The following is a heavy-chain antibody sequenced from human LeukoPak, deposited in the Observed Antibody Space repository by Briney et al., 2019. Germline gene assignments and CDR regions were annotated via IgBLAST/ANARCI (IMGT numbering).Heavy chain of an antibody. V-gene: IGHV3-33*01. CDR2: IWYDGSNK. Sequence: GGSLRLSCAASGFTFSSYGMHWVRQAPGKGLEWVAVIWYDGSNKYYADSVKGRFTISRDNSKNTLYLQMNSLRAEETAFYFWGRALPGGGFNLWGQGTLVTVSS. CDR1: GFTFSSYG. D-gene: IGHD3-10*01. CDR3: GRALPGGGFNL. J-gene: IGHJ5*02.